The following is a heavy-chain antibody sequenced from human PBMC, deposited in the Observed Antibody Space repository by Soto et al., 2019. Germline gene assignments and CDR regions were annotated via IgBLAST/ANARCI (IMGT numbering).Heavy chain of an antibody. V-gene: IGHV1-18*01. CDR2: ISTYYGNT. Sequence: QVQLVQSGAEVKKPGASVKVSCKASGYTFTSYGISWVRQAPGQGLEWMGWISTYYGNTNYAQKLQGRVTMTTDTSTSTAYMELRSLRSDDTAVYYCARVPATGYYYDSSGYYYFDYWGQGTLVTVSS. J-gene: IGHJ4*02. CDR3: ARVPATGYYYDSSGYYYFDY. CDR1: GYTFTSYG. D-gene: IGHD3-22*01.